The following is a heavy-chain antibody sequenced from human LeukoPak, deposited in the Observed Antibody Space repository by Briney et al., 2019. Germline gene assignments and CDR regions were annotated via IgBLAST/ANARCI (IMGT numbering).Heavy chain of an antibody. Sequence: GGSLRLSCAASGFTFSSYWMHWVRQAPGKGLVWVSRINTDGSSTSYADSVKGRFTISRDNAKNTLYLQMNSLRAEDTAVYYCARERGYDFWSGTPWGQGTLVTVSS. V-gene: IGHV3-74*01. CDR2: INTDGSST. CDR1: GFTFSSYW. CDR3: ARERGYDFWSGTP. J-gene: IGHJ4*02. D-gene: IGHD3-3*01.